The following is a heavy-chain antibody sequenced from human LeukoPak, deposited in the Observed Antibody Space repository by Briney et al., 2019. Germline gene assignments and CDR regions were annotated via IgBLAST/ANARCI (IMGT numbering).Heavy chain of an antibody. Sequence: GRSLRHSCAASGFTFSSYGMHWVRQAPGKGLEWVAVISYDGSNKYYADTVKGRFTISRDNSKNTLYLQMNSLRAEDTAVYYCAKDGADILTGYNYFDYWGQGTLVTVSS. CDR2: ISYDGSNK. CDR1: GFTFSSYG. CDR3: AKDGADILTGYNYFDY. D-gene: IGHD3-9*01. V-gene: IGHV3-30*18. J-gene: IGHJ4*02.